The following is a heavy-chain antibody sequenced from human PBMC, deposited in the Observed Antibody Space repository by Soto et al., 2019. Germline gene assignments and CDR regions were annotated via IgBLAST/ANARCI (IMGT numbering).Heavy chain of an antibody. CDR1: GYSISGGYH. CDR2: IFRTGAT. CDR3: ARARGADRPNWFDP. V-gene: IGHV4-38-2*01. J-gene: IGHJ5*02. Sequence: PSETLSLTCGVSGYSISGGYHWAWIRQPPGKGLEWIASIFRTGATHYSPSLKSRVTISVDTPKNQFSLKLSSVTAADTAIYYCARARGADRPNWFDPCGQGTQVTVSS. D-gene: IGHD3-10*01.